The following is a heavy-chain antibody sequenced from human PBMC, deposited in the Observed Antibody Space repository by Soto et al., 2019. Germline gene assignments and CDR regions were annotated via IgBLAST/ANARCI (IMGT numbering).Heavy chain of an antibody. V-gene: IGHV4-31*03. CDR2: IYYSGST. D-gene: IGHD3-3*01. Sequence: SETLSLTCTVSGGSISSGGYYWSWIRQHPGKGLEWIGYIYYSGSTYYNPSLKSRVTISVDTSKNQFSLKLSSVTAADTAVYYCARDPRGYDFLAYGMYVWGQGTTVTVSS. CDR3: ARDPRGYDFLAYGMYV. J-gene: IGHJ6*02. CDR1: GGSISSGGYY.